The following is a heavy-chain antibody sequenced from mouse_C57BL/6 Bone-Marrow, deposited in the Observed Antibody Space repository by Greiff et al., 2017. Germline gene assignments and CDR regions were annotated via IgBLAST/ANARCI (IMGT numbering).Heavy chain of an antibody. CDR1: GYTFTSYW. CDR2: IHPNSGST. V-gene: IGHV1-64*01. CDR3: ARGGVYYYGSRYFDV. D-gene: IGHD1-1*01. Sequence: QVQLQQPGAELVKPGASVKLSCKASGYTFTSYWMHWVKQRPGQGLEWIGMIHPNSGSTNYNEKFKSKATLTVDKSSSTAYMQLSSLTSEDSAVYYCARGGVYYYGSRYFDVWGTGTTVTVS. J-gene: IGHJ1*03.